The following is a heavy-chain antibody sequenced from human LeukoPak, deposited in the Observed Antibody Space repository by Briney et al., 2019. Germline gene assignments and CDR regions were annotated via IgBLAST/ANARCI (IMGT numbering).Heavy chain of an antibody. J-gene: IGHJ4*02. CDR1: GVPISRYS. CDR3: ARQIYESMAFSDS. V-gene: IGHV4-59*01. D-gene: IGHD2/OR15-2a*01. Sequence: PSETLSLTCTVSGVPISRYSWTWIRQSPGEGLAWIGNIYFSGRTNYNPSLKSRVTASIDTSKSQFSLNLSSVTAADTAVYFCARQIYESMAFSDSWAQGILVTVSS. CDR2: IYFSGRT.